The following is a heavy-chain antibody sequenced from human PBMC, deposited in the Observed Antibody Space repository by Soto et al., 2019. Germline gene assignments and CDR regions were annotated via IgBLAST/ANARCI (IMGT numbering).Heavy chain of an antibody. CDR2: INLSGGT. D-gene: IGHD3-3*01. J-gene: IGHJ6*03. Sequence: SETLSLTCAVYGGSFSGYYWSWIRQPPGKGLEWIGEINLSGGTNYNPSLRGRVTTSVDTSKNQFSLKLSSVTAADTAVYYCARGRVFGGNYYYYNMDVWAKGTTVTVSS. CDR3: ARGRVFGGNYYYYNMDV. V-gene: IGHV4-34*01. CDR1: GGSFSGYY.